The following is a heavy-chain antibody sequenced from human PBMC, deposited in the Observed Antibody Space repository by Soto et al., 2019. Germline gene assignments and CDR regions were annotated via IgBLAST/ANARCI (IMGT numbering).Heavy chain of an antibody. CDR1: GDTDTNYV. V-gene: IGHV1-69*01. CDR2: IFPKFGTT. Sequence: QVQLVQSGAEVKKPGSSVKVSCKASGDTDTNYVISWVRQAPGQGLEWVGGIFPKFGTTYSAQKLQDRLTITADESTSTVYMQLSSLRLDDTGVYYCEAEMTFGKLSVVWGQGTTVTVSS. CDR3: EAEMTFGKLSVV. J-gene: IGHJ6*02. D-gene: IGHD3-16*02.